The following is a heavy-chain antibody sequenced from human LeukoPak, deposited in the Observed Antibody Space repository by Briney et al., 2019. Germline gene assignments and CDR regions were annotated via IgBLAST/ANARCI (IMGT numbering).Heavy chain of an antibody. J-gene: IGHJ4*02. CDR2: INPNSGGT. CDR3: ARKWLDFDY. D-gene: IGHD6-19*01. CDR1: GYTFTGYY. Sequence: ASVKVSCKASGYTFTGYYIHWVRQAPGQGLEWMGWINPNSGGTNYAQKFQGRVTMTRDTSISTAYMELSSLRSEDTAVYYCARKWLDFDYWGQGTLVTVSS. V-gene: IGHV1-2*02.